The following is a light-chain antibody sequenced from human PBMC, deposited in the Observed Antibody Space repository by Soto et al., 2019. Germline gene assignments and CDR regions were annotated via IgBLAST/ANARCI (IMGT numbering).Light chain of an antibody. CDR1: SSDGGGYNY. CDR3: SSYTSSSTLV. Sequence: QSVLTQPASVSGSPGQSITISCTGTSSDGGGYNYVSWYQQHPGKAPKLMIYEVSNRPSGVSNRFSGSKSGNTGSLTISGVQAEDEADYYCSSYTSSSTLVFGTGTKVTVL. V-gene: IGLV2-14*01. CDR2: EVS. J-gene: IGLJ1*01.